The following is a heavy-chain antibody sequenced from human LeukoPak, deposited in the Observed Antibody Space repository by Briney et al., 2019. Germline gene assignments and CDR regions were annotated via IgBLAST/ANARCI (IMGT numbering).Heavy chain of an antibody. J-gene: IGHJ6*02. V-gene: IGHV3-33*01. CDR1: GFTFNRYG. CDR2: VWYDGSKR. D-gene: IGHD6-19*01. Sequence: GRSLRLSCVASGFTFNRYGMHWARQAPGKGLERVAVVWYDGSKRYYADSVKGRFPISREDSKNTLYLQMNSLRAEDTAIYYCARDGGSGGLGGMDVWGQGTTVTVS. CDR3: ARDGGSGGLGGMDV.